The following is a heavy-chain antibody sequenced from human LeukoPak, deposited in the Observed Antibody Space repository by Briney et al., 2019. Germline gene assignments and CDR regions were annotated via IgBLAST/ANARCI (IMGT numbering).Heavy chain of an antibody. CDR2: MWCDESSK. CDR1: GFTFNSYD. V-gene: IGHV3-33*01. Sequence: GGSLRLSCAASGFTFNSYDMHWVRQAPGKGLEWVAIMWCDESSKYYADSVKGRFTISRDNSKNTLYLQMNSLRAEDTAVYYCARGLAVAGTGDAFDIWGQGTMVTVSS. CDR3: ARGLAVAGTGDAFDI. D-gene: IGHD6-19*01. J-gene: IGHJ3*02.